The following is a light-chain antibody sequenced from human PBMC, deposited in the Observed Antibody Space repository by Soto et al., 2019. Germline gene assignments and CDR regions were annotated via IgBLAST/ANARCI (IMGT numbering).Light chain of an antibody. CDR2: GVT. CDR1: SSDIGGYND. CDR3: SSYTSTTTPVV. Sequence: QSALTQPASVSGSPGQSITLSCTGSSSDIGGYNDVSWYQQHPGRAPRLMIYGVTNRPSGVSNRFSGSRSGNTASLTISGLQADDEAFYYCSSYTSTTTPVVFGGGTKLTVL. J-gene: IGLJ2*01. V-gene: IGLV2-14*03.